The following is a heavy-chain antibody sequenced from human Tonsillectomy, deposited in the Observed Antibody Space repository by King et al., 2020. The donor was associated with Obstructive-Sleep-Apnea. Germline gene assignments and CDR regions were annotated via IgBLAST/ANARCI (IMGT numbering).Heavy chain of an antibody. CDR3: ARFSPGGWYFDL. CDR2: IYYSGST. Sequence: PLQESGPGLVKPSETLSLTCPVSGDSISSYYWSWIRQPPGKGLEWIGYIYYSGSTNYNPSLKSRVTISVDTSKNQFSLKLSSVTAADTAVYYCARFSPGGWYFDLWGRGTLVTVSS. D-gene: IGHD1-14*01. J-gene: IGHJ2*01. V-gene: IGHV4-59*01. CDR1: GDSISSYY.